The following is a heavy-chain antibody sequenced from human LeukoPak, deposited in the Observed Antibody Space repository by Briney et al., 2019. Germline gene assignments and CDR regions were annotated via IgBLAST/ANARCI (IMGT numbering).Heavy chain of an antibody. J-gene: IGHJ6*03. D-gene: IGHD4-17*01. CDR1: GGSISSSSYY. Sequence: ASETLSLTCTVSGGSISSSSYYWGWIRQPPGKGLEWIGSIYYSGSTYYNPSLKSRVTISVDTSKNQFSLKLSSVTAADTAVYYCARGPLYGDYYMDVWGKGTTVTVSS. V-gene: IGHV4-39*07. CDR2: IYYSGST. CDR3: ARGPLYGDYYMDV.